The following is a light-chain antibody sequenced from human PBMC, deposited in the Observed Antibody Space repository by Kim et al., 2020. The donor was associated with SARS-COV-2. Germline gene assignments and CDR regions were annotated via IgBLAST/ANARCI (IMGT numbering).Light chain of an antibody. CDR3: GSWDDSLSGRV. CDR1: RSNVGNNP. V-gene: IGLV1-44*01. J-gene: IGLJ3*02. Sequence: QSVLTQPPSASGTPGQTVTISCSGRRSNVGNNPVTWFQQVAGTAPKLLMSNDNQRPSGVPDRFSASKSGTSASLALSGLQSEDEAVYYCGSWDDSLSGRVFGGGTQLTVL. CDR2: NDN.